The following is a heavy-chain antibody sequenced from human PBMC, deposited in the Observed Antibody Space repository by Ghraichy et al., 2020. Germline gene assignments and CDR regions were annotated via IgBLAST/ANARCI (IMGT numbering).Heavy chain of an antibody. CDR2: IYYSGST. V-gene: IGHV4-39*07. D-gene: IGHD6-13*01. J-gene: IGHJ4*02. Sequence: SETLSLTCTVSGGSISSSSYYWGWIRQPPGKGLEWIGSIYYSGSTYYNPSLKSRVTISVDTSKNQFSLKLSSVTAADTAVYYCARQSGNQQLDLWGQGTLVTVSS. CDR1: GGSISSSSYY. CDR3: ARQSGNQQLDL.